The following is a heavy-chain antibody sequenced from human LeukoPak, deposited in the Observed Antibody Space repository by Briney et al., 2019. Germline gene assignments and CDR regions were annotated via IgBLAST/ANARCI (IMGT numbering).Heavy chain of an antibody. V-gene: IGHV1-18*01. J-gene: IGHJ4*02. CDR1: GYTFTNYG. CDR2: ISAYNGNT. Sequence: ASVTVSCKASGYTFTNYGISWVRQAPGQGLEWMGWISAYNGNTNYVQKFQGRVTMTRNTSISTAYMELSSLRSEDTAVYYCARAGGYCGRISCPYYFDYWGQGSLVAVSS. CDR3: ARAGGYCGRISCPYYFDY. D-gene: IGHD2-15*01.